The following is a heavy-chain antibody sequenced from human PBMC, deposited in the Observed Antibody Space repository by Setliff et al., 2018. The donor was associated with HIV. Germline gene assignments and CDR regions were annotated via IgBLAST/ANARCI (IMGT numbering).Heavy chain of an antibody. CDR3: ARDLADGSGSHNWFDP. Sequence: PSETLSLTCAVSGYSISSGYYWGWIRQPPGKGLEWIGSIYHSGSTYYNPSLKSRVTISVDTSKNQFSLKLSSVTAADTAVYYCARDLADGSGSHNWFDPWGQRTLVTVSS. V-gene: IGHV4-38-2*02. CDR1: GYSISSGYY. CDR2: IYHSGST. J-gene: IGHJ5*02. D-gene: IGHD3-10*01.